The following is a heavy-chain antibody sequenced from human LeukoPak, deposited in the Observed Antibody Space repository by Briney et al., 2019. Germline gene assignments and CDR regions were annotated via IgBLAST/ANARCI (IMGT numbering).Heavy chain of an antibody. D-gene: IGHD5-24*01. CDR1: GGSLTNYY. Sequence: PSETLSLTCTVSGGSLTNYYWSWIRQPPGKGLDWIGHIYYSGSTNYNPSLKSRVTISLDTSKNQFSLKVISVTAADTALYYCARDGYNRKLDYWGQGTLVTVSS. J-gene: IGHJ4*02. CDR3: ARDGYNRKLDY. CDR2: IYYSGST. V-gene: IGHV4-59*01.